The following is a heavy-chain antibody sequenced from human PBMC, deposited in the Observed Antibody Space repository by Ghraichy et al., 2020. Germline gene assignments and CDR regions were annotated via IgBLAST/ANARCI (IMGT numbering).Heavy chain of an antibody. CDR2: MKEDGNEI. V-gene: IGHV3-7*05. CDR1: GFIFSAFT. Sequence: GGSLRLSCAASGFIFSAFTMSWVRQAPGEGLEWVAKMKEDGNEISYADSARGRFTISRDNAKNSLYLQMDSLRPEDTAVYYCARGGASRQDHWGQGTLVTVSS. D-gene: IGHD2-2*01. J-gene: IGHJ4*02. CDR3: ARGGASRQDH.